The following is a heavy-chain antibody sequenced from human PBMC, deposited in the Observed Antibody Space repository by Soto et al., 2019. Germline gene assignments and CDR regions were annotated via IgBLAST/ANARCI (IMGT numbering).Heavy chain of an antibody. V-gene: IGHV1-46*01. D-gene: IGHD4-4*01. CDR1: GYTFTSYY. Sequence: GASVKVSCKASGYTFTSYYMHWVRQAPGQGFELMGMIIPIIGIINYAQKFQGRVTISADKFTGTAYMELTGLRSDDTAVYFCAGDPDSHYNDSHASSYPWGQGTLVTVSS. J-gene: IGHJ5*02. CDR2: IIPIIGII. CDR3: AGDPDSHYNDSHASSYP.